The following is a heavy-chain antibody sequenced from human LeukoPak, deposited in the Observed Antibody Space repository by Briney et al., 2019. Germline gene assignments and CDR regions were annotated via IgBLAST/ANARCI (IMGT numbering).Heavy chain of an antibody. CDR3: AKGGYSSSWYGVSGY. CDR2: ISYDGSNK. Sequence: GRSLRLSCAASGFTFSSYGMHWVRQAPGKGLEWVAVISYDGSNKYYADSVKGRFTISRDNSKNTLYLQMNSLRAEDTAVYYYAKGGYSSSWYGVSGYWGQGTLVTVSS. D-gene: IGHD6-13*01. CDR1: GFTFSSYG. V-gene: IGHV3-30*18. J-gene: IGHJ4*02.